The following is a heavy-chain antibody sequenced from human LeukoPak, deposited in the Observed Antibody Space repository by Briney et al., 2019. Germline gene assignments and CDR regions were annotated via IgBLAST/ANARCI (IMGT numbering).Heavy chain of an antibody. CDR3: AREGEGNNFDY. V-gene: IGHV4-59*01. CDR2: IYYSGST. Sequence: SETLSLTCTVSGGSISSYYWSWIRQPPGKGLEWIGYIYYSGSTNYNPSLKSRVTISVDTSKNQFSLKLSSVTAADTAVYYCAREGEGNNFDYWGQGTLATVSS. CDR1: GGSISSYY. D-gene: IGHD3-16*01. J-gene: IGHJ4*02.